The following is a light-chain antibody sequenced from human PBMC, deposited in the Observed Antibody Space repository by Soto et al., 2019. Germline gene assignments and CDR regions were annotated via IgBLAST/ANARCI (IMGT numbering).Light chain of an antibody. CDR2: DAS. V-gene: IGKV3-11*01. J-gene: IGKJ3*01. Sequence: EIVLTQSPATLSLSPGGIATLSCRASQSVSSYLAWYQHKPGQAPSLLISDASNRATVITARFTGSGSGTDFTLKISSLEPEAFAVYYCQQRSDWVFPFGPGNKVDIQ. CDR3: QQRSDWVFP. CDR1: QSVSSY.